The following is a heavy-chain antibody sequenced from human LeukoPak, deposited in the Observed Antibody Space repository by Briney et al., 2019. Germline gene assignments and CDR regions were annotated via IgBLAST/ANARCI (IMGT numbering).Heavy chain of an antibody. Sequence: GGSLRLSCVASGFTFSRHGMNWVRQAPGKGLEGVSGISPSGDIKYYVDSVKGRFTVSRDNSKNTLYLQMNSLRAEDTAVYYCAKNLGNIVGATTGDYWGQGTLVTVSS. V-gene: IGHV3-23*01. CDR1: GFTFSRHG. CDR3: AKNLGNIVGATTGDY. J-gene: IGHJ4*02. D-gene: IGHD1-26*01. CDR2: ISPSGDIK.